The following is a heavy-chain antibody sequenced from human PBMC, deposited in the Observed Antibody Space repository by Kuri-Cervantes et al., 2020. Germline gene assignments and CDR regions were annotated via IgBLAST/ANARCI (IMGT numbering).Heavy chain of an antibody. V-gene: IGHV4-34*01. CDR3: ARGRGGWTYYYYYMDV. D-gene: IGHD6-19*01. J-gene: IGHJ6*03. CDR1: GGSFSAYY. Sequence: SETLSLTCAVYGGSFSAYYWSWIRQPPGMGLEWIGEINHSGSTSYNPSLKSRVTLSVDTSKNQFSLKLSSVTAADTAVYYCARGRGGWTYYYYYMDVWGKGTTVTVSS. CDR2: INHSGST.